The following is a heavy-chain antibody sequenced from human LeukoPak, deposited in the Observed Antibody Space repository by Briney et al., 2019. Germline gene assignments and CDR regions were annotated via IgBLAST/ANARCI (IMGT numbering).Heavy chain of an antibody. CDR3: ARRVTTIGFDP. CDR2: IYTSGST. D-gene: IGHD5-18*01. V-gene: IGHV4-61*02. CDR1: GYSISSGYY. Sequence: SETLSLTCTVSGYSISSGYYWTWIRQPAGKGLEWIGRIYTSGSTNYNPSLKSRLTISVDTSKNQFSLKLSSVTAADTAVYYCARRVTTIGFDPWGQGTLVTVSS. J-gene: IGHJ5*02.